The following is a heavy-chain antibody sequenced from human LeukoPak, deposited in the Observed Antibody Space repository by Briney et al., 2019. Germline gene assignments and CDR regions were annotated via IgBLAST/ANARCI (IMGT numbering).Heavy chain of an antibody. J-gene: IGHJ4*02. CDR2: ISGSGGST. Sequence: PGGSLRLSCAASGFTFSSYAMSWVRQAPGKGLEWVSAISGSGGSTYYADSVKGRFTISRDNSKNTLYLQMNSLRAEDTAVYYCAKENYFPYYYGSGGIDYWGQGTLVTVSS. V-gene: IGHV3-23*01. CDR1: GFTFSSYA. CDR3: AKENYFPYYYGSGGIDY. D-gene: IGHD3-10*01.